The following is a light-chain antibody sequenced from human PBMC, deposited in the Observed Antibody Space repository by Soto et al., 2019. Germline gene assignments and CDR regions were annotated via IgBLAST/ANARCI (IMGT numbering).Light chain of an antibody. CDR1: QSIGRW. Sequence: DIQMTQSPSTLSASVGDTVTFTCRSSQSIGRWLAWYQQKPGKAPKLLIFDASTLENGVPARFSGSRSGPEFSLTISSLQPDDFATYYCQQYYSYWTFGQGTKVE. CDR3: QQYYSYWT. CDR2: DAS. V-gene: IGKV1-5*01. J-gene: IGKJ1*01.